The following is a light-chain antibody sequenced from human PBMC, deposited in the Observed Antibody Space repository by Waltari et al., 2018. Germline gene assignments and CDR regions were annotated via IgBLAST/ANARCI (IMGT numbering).Light chain of an antibody. V-gene: IGKV3D-20*01. CDR2: DAS. CDR3: QQYCTSPRT. Sequence: EIVLTQSPATLSLSPGERATLSCGASQSVSSIYLAWYQQKPGLAPRLLIYDASTRATGVPDRFSGSGSGTDFTLTISRLEPEDFAVYYCQQYCTSPRTFGQGTKVQI. CDR1: QSVSSIY. J-gene: IGKJ1*01.